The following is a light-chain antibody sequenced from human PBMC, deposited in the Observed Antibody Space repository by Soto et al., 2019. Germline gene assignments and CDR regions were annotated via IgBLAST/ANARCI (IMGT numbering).Light chain of an antibody. CDR3: QQFSSYPLT. Sequence: EIVMTQSPATLSVSPGERSTLSFRASQSVSSNLAWYQQKPGQAPRLLIYGASTRATGIPDRFSGGGSGTDFTLTISRLEPEDFAVYYCQQFSSYPLTFGGGTKVDIK. CDR2: GAS. V-gene: IGKV3-15*01. CDR1: QSVSSN. J-gene: IGKJ4*01.